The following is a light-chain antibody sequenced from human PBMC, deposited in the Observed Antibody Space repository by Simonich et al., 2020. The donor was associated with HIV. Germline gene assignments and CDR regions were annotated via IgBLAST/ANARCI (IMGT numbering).Light chain of an antibody. J-gene: IGLJ3*02. CDR2: RNN. V-gene: IGLV1-47*01. CDR3: ATWDDSLSGRV. Sequence: QSVLTQPPSASGTPGQRVTISCSGSSSNIGSNYVYWYQHLPGTAPKLPIYRNNQRPSWVPDRFSGSKSGTSASLAISGLRSEDEADYYCATWDDSLSGRVFGGGTKLTVL. CDR1: SSNIGSNY.